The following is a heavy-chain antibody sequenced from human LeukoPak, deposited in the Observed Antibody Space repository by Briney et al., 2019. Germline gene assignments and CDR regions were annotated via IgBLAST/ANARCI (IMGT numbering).Heavy chain of an antibody. D-gene: IGHD6-6*01. CDR1: GFTFSSYA. J-gene: IGHJ5*02. CDR2: ISGSGGST. CDR3: AKVGNVEYSSSSFFDP. V-gene: IGHV3-23*01. Sequence: GGSLRLSCAASGFTFSSYAMSWVRQAPGKGLEWASAISGSGGSTYYADSVKGRFTISRDNSKNTLYLQMNSLRAEDTAVYYCAKVGNVEYSSSSFFDPWGQGTLVTVSS.